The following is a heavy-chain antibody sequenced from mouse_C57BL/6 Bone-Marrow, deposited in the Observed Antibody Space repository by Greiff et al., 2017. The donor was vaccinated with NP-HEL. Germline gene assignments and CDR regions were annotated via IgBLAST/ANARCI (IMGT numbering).Heavy chain of an antibody. CDR2: IDPENGDT. CDR1: GFNIKDDY. J-gene: IGHJ4*01. D-gene: IGHD1-1*01. Sequence: VQLKQSGAELVRPGASVKLSCTASGFNIKDDYMHWVKQRPEQGLEWIGWIDPENGDTEYASKFQGKATITADTSSNTAYLQLSSLTSEDTAVYYCTTQLYYYGSSYAMDYWGQGTSVTVSS. V-gene: IGHV14-4*01. CDR3: TTQLYYYGSSYAMDY.